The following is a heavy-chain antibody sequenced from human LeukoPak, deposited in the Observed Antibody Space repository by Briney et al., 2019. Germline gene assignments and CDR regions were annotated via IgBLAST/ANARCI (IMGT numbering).Heavy chain of an antibody. Sequence: SETLSLTCTASGGSINSYYWSWIRQPPGKGLEWIGYIYYSGSTNYNPSLKSRVTISVDTSKNQFSLKLSSVTAADTAVYYCAKGSGWYTDFDYWGQGTLVTVSS. CDR2: IYYSGST. CDR3: AKGSGWYTDFDY. D-gene: IGHD6-19*01. J-gene: IGHJ4*02. V-gene: IGHV4-59*01. CDR1: GGSINSYY.